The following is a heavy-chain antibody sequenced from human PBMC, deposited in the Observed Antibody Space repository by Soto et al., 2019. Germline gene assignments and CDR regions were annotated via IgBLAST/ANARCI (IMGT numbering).Heavy chain of an antibody. J-gene: IGHJ5*02. D-gene: IGHD6-13*01. CDR1: GFTVSSNY. CDR3: ARDSSSWYRWFDP. Sequence: PXGSLRLSCAASGFTVSSNYMIWVRQAPGKGLEWVSVIYSGGSTYYADSVKGRFTISRDNSKNTLYLQMNSLTAEDTAVYYCARDSSSWYRWFDPWGQGTLVTVSS. V-gene: IGHV3-66*01. CDR2: IYSGGST.